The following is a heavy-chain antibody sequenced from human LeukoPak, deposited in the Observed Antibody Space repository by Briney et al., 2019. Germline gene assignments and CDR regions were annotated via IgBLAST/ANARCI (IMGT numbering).Heavy chain of an antibody. CDR2: INPSGGST. CDR3: VRGASSIAALNPFWYFDH. V-gene: IGHV1-46*01. D-gene: IGHD6-6*01. Sequence: ASVKPSCKASGYTFTSYYMHWVRQGPGQRLEWMGIINPSGGSTSYAQKFQGRVTMTRDTSTNTVYMELSSLRSEDTAVFYCVRGASSIAALNPFWYFDHWGRGSLVTVSS. J-gene: IGHJ2*01. CDR1: GYTFTSYY.